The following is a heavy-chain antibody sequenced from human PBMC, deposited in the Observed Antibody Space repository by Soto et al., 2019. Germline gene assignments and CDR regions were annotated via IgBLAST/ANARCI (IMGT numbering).Heavy chain of an antibody. CDR1: GGTFSSYS. CDR3: ARGSSHGAFLYRVPDAFDV. Sequence: ASVKVSCKASGGTFSSYSISWVRQAPGQGLEWMGGIIPIFGTANYAQKFQGRVTITADESTSTAYMELSSLRSEDTAVYYCARGSSHGAFLYRVPDAFDVWGQGTMVIVSS. J-gene: IGHJ3*01. V-gene: IGHV1-69*13. D-gene: IGHD4-17*01. CDR2: IIPIFGTA.